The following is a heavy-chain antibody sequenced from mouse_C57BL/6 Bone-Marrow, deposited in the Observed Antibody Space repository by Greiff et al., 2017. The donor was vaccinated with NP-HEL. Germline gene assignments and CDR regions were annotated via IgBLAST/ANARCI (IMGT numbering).Heavy chain of an antibody. Sequence: QVQLQQPGAELVMPGASVKLSCKASGYTFTSYWMHWVKPRPGQGLEWIGEIDPSDSYTNYNQKFKGKSTLTVDKSSSTAYMQLSRLTSEDAAVYYCARGIYYYGSSPYYAMDYWGQGTSVTVFS. J-gene: IGHJ4*01. D-gene: IGHD1-1*01. CDR2: IDPSDSYT. CDR1: GYTFTSYW. V-gene: IGHV1-69*01. CDR3: ARGIYYYGSSPYYAMDY.